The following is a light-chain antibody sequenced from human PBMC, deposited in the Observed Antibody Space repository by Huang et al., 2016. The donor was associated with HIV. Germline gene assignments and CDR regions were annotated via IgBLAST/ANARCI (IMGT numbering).Light chain of an antibody. J-gene: IGKJ2*01. V-gene: IGKV3-15*01. CDR1: QSVNTN. CDR2: GAT. Sequence: VMMSQSPATLAASPGERVTLSCGASQSVNTNLAWYQQKPGQPPRLLIYGATTRATGVPSRFAGSGSGTGFTLTIDSLQSDDFAVYYCQQYNKWPPEYTFGHGTRLEIK. CDR3: QQYNKWPPEYT.